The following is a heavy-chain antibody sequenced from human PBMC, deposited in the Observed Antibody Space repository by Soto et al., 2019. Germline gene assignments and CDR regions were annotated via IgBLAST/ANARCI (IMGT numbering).Heavy chain of an antibody. CDR2: ISAYNGNT. Sequence: GASVKVSCKASGYTFTSYGISWVRQAPGQGLEWMGWISAYNGNTNYAQKLQGRVTMTTDTSTSTAYMELRSLRSDDTAVYYCARVGPYDILTGYRFDPWGQGTLVTVSS. CDR1: GYTFTSYG. V-gene: IGHV1-18*01. CDR3: ARVGPYDILTGYRFDP. J-gene: IGHJ5*02. D-gene: IGHD3-9*01.